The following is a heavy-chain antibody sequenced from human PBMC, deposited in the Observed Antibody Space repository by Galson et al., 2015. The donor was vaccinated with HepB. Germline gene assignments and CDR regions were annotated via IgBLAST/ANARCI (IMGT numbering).Heavy chain of an antibody. CDR1: GYTLTELS. V-gene: IGHV1-24*01. D-gene: IGHD5-18*01. CDR3: ATKRGYSYGYYYY. CDR2: FVPEDGET. Sequence: SVKVSCKVSGYTLTELSVHWVRQAPGKGLEWMGGFVPEDGETIYAQKFQGGVTMTEDTSTDTANMELRSLRSEDTAVYFCATKRGYSYGYYYYWGQGTLVTVSS. J-gene: IGHJ4*02.